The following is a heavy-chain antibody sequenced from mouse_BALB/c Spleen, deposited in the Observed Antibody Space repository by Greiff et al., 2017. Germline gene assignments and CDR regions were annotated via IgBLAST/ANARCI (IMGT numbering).Heavy chain of an antibody. Sequence: EVMLVESGGGLVKPGGSLKLSCAASGFTFSSYAMSWVRQTPEKRLEWVATISSGGSYTYYPDSVKGRFTISRDNAKNTLYLQMRSLRSEDTVMYYCARVRDPGRYDAMDYWGQGTSVTVSS. J-gene: IGHJ4*01. D-gene: IGHD4-1*01. CDR1: GFTFSSYA. V-gene: IGHV5-9-1*01. CDR3: ARVRDPGRYDAMDY. CDR2: ISSGGSYT.